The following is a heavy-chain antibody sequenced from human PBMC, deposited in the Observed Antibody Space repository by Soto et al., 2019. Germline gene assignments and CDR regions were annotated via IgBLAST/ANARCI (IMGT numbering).Heavy chain of an antibody. CDR2: INPDGGAK. CDR3: AKAFYNGNSDFGY. CDR1: GFTFSNYW. J-gene: IGHJ4*02. V-gene: IGHV3-7*05. Sequence: DLVESGGGLVQPGGSLRLSCAASGFTFSNYWMTWVRQAPGKGLEWVANINPDGGAKYYVDSVKGRFTLSRDNAKNSLYLQRSSLRAEDTAVYYCAKAFYNGNSDFGYWGQGTLVTVSS. D-gene: IGHD3-10*01.